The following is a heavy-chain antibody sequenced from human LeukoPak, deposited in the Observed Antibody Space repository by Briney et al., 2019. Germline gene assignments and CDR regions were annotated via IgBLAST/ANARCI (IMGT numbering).Heavy chain of an antibody. CDR2: LNTDGAWI. J-gene: IGHJ4*02. CDR3: AKSTAPCSRGSCYSALES. CDR1: GFTFRSYV. V-gene: IGHV3-23*01. D-gene: IGHD2-15*01. Sequence: GGSLRLSCAASGFTFRSYVMSWVRLAPGKGLEWVSGLNTDGAWIYYADSVKGRFTISRDNSENTLYLRMNSPRVEDTAIYYCAKSTAPCSRGSCYSALESWGQGTLVTVSS.